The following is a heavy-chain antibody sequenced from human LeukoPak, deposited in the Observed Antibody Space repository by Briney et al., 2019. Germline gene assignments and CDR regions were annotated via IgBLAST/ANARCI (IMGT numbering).Heavy chain of an antibody. Sequence: SETLSLTCIISGGSISSSTYYWGWIRQPPGKGLEWIGTLYYSGKTYYNPSLKSRVTISVDTSKSQFSLKLSSVTAADTAVYYCARQGQGTRDNWFDPWGQGTLVTVSS. J-gene: IGHJ5*02. CDR3: ARQGQGTRDNWFDP. CDR2: LYYSGKT. V-gene: IGHV4-39*01. CDR1: GGSISSSTYY. D-gene: IGHD1-1*01.